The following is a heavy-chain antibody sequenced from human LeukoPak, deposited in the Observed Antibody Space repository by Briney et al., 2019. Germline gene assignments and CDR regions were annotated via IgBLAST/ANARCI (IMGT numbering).Heavy chain of an antibody. Sequence: TLSLTCTVSGGSISSGSYYWSWIRQPAGKGLEWIGRIYTSGSTNYNPSLKSRVTISVDTSKNQFSLKLTSVTAADTAVYYCARGGTGYSSSGFEYWGQGTLVTVSS. CDR3: ARGGTGYSSSGFEY. CDR1: GGSISSGSYY. J-gene: IGHJ4*02. V-gene: IGHV4-61*02. D-gene: IGHD6-13*01. CDR2: IYTSGST.